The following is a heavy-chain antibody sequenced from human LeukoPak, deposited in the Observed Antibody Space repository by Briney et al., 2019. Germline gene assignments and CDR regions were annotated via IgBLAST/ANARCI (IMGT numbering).Heavy chain of an antibody. D-gene: IGHD3-10*01. CDR3: ANHPRGYGSGPDC. Sequence: GGSLRLSCAASGFTFSNYSMNWVRQAPGKGLEWVSSISKSSGYIYYADSVEGRFTISRDNANNSLYLQMNTLSADDTAVYYCANHPRGYGSGPDCWGQGTLVTVSS. V-gene: IGHV3-21*01. CDR1: GFTFSNYS. CDR2: ISKSSGYI. J-gene: IGHJ4*02.